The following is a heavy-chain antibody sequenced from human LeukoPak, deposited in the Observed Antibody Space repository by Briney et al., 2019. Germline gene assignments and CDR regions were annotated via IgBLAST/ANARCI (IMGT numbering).Heavy chain of an antibody. Sequence: GGSLRLSCAASGFTFSNFGMNWVRQAPGKGLEWVSSISGRSSYIYYADSVRGRFTISRDNAKNSLYLQMNSLRAEDTAMYYCATTDYYGSGSCYNGSPWGQGTMVTVSS. CDR1: GFTFSNFG. D-gene: IGHD3-10*01. CDR3: ATTDYYGSGSCYNGSP. V-gene: IGHV3-21*01. J-gene: IGHJ3*01. CDR2: ISGRSSYI.